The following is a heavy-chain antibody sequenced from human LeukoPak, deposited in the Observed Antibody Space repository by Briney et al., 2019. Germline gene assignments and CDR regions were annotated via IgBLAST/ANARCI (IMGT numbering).Heavy chain of an antibody. CDR2: ISAYNGNR. D-gene: IGHD3-22*01. J-gene: IGHJ4*02. CDR3: ARGITYYSDNSGYYLEYFLDY. CDR1: GYIFNRFG. V-gene: IGHV1-18*01. Sequence: ASVKVSCKASGYIFNRFGITWVRQAPGQGLEWMGWISAYNGNRHYARKLRDRVTMTTDTSTNTAYMELRSLRSDDTAVYFCARGITYYSDNSGYYLEYFLDYWGQGTLVTVSS.